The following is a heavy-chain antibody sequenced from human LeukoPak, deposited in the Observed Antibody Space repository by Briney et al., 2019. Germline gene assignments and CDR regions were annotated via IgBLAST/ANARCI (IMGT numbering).Heavy chain of an antibody. Sequence: GGSLRLSCAASGFTFSSYWMNWARQAPGKGLEWGASINHNGNVNYYVDSVKGRFTISRDNAKNSLYLQMSNLRAEDTAVYFCARGGGLDVWGQGATVTVSS. J-gene: IGHJ6*02. D-gene: IGHD3-16*01. CDR1: GFTFSSYW. CDR3: ARGGGLDV. V-gene: IGHV3-7*03. CDR2: INHNGNVN.